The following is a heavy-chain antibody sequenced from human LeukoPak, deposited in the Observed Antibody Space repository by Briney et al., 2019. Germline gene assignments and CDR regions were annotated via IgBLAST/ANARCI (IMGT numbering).Heavy chain of an antibody. CDR2: IYHSGST. Sequence: SETLSLTCAVSGGSISSNNWWSWVRQPPGKGLEWIGEIYHSGSTNYYPSLKSRVIISIDQSKNQFSLTLISVTAADTAVYYCARLGAYYDYVWGSYRYTGFDYWGQGTLVTVSS. V-gene: IGHV4-4*02. CDR1: GGSISSNNW. CDR3: ARLGAYYDYVWGSYRYTGFDY. J-gene: IGHJ4*02. D-gene: IGHD3-16*02.